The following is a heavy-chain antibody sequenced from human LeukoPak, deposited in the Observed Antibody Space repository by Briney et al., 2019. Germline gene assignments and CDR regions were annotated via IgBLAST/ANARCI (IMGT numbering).Heavy chain of an antibody. CDR1: GYTFTGYY. CDR3: ARVGSGSLALNYMDV. CDR2: ISAYNGNT. D-gene: IGHD1-26*01. J-gene: IGHJ6*03. Sequence: GASVKVSCKASGYTFTGYYMHWVRQAPGQGLEWMGWISAYNGNTNYAQKLQGRVTMTTDTSTSTAYMELRSLRSDDTAVYYCARVGSGSLALNYMDVWGKGTTVTVSS. V-gene: IGHV1-18*04.